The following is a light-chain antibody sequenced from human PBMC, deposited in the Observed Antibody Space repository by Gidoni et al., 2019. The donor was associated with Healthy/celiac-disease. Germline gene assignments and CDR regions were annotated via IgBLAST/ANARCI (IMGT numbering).Light chain of an antibody. CDR3: QQYDNFPYT. J-gene: IGKJ2*01. Sequence: DHQMTQSPSSLSASVGDRVTITCQASQDISNYLNWYQQKPGKAPKLLIYDASNLETGVPSRFSGSGSATDFTFTISSLQPEDIATYYCQQYDNFPYTFGQGTKLEIK. CDR2: DAS. CDR1: QDISNY. V-gene: IGKV1-33*01.